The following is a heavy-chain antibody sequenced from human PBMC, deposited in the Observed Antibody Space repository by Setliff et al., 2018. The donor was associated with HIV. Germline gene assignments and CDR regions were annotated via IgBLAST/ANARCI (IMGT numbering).Heavy chain of an antibody. CDR2: IIPMFGTT. V-gene: IGHV1-69*13. D-gene: IGHD5-12*01. CDR3: ARVGEMATIGYSYYYMDV. CDR1: GVTFRRFA. Sequence: ASVKVSCKASGVTFRRFAFSWVRQAPGQGPEWMGGIIPMFGTTNYAQKFQGRVTITADESTSTVYMELTSLRFEDTAVYYCARVGEMATIGYSYYYMDVWGKGTTVTVSS. J-gene: IGHJ6*03.